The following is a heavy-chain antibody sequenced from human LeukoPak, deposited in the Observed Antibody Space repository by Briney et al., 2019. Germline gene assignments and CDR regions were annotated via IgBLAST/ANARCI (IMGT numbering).Heavy chain of an antibody. CDR1: GFTFSSYG. V-gene: IGHV3-30*18. CDR2: ISYDGSNK. D-gene: IGHD6-13*01. J-gene: IGHJ4*02. Sequence: GGSLRLSCAASGFTFSSYGMHWVRQAPGKGLEWVAVISYDGSNKYYADSVKGRFTISRDNSKNTLYLQMNSLRAEDTAVYYCAKEDSSSFDYWGQGTLVTVSS. CDR3: AKEDSSSFDY.